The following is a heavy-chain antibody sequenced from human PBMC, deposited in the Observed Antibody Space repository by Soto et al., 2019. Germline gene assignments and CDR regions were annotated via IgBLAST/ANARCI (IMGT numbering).Heavy chain of an antibody. CDR3: ARPNEGGYSANHHYYYALDV. Sequence: SVKVSCKVSGGIFRSYAISWVRQAPGQGLEWMGGVVPIFGVTNYAQKFQGRITITADESTSTAYMELNTLRSDETAVYYCARPNEGGYSANHHYYYALDVWGQGTTLTVSS. CDR2: VVPIFGVT. D-gene: IGHD3-10*01. V-gene: IGHV1-69*13. CDR1: GGIFRSYA. J-gene: IGHJ6*02.